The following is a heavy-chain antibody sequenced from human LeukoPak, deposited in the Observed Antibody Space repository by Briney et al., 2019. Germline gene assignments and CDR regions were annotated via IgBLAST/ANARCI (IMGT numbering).Heavy chain of an antibody. D-gene: IGHD2-15*01. Sequence: ASVKVSCKASGYTFTCYYMHWVRQAPGQGLEWMGWINPNSGGTNYAQKFQGRVTMTRDTSISTAYMELSRLRSDDTAVYYCASDSRYCSGGSCYSSYFDYWGQGTLVTVSS. V-gene: IGHV1-2*02. J-gene: IGHJ4*02. CDR1: GYTFTCYY. CDR3: ASDSRYCSGGSCYSSYFDY. CDR2: INPNSGGT.